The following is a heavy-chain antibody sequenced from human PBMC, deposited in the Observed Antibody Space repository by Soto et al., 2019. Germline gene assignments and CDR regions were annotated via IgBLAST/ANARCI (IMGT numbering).Heavy chain of an antibody. V-gene: IGHV4-34*01. CDR3: ARPRIRREYSGYVTYYFDY. Sequence: SETLSLTCAVYGGSFSGYYWSWIRQPPGKGLEWIGEINHSGSTNYNPSLKSRVTISVDTSKNQFSLKLSSVTAADTAVYYCARPRIRREYSGYVTYYFDYWGQGTLVTVSS. J-gene: IGHJ4*02. CDR2: INHSGST. CDR1: GGSFSGYY. D-gene: IGHD5-12*01.